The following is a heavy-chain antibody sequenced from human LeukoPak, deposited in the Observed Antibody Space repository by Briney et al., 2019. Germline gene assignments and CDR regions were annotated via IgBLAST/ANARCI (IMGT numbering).Heavy chain of an antibody. V-gene: IGHV4-34*01. Sequence: PSETLSLPCAVYGGSFSGYYWSWIRQPPGKGLEWIGEINHSGSTNYNPSLKSRVTISVDTPKNQFSLKLSSVTAADTAVYYCAREDYGGNYRYWYFDLWGRGTLVTVSS. CDR2: INHSGST. D-gene: IGHD4-23*01. CDR3: AREDYGGNYRYWYFDL. J-gene: IGHJ2*01. CDR1: GGSFSGYY.